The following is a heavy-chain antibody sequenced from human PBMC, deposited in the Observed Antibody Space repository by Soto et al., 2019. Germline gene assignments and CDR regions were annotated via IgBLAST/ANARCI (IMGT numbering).Heavy chain of an antibody. Sequence: SETLSLTCAVYGGSFSGYYWSWIRQPPGKGLEWIGEINHSGSTNYNPSLKSRVTLSIDTSKNQFSLKLKSVTAADTALFFCASRMGSGKYYFDSWGPGTLVTVSS. J-gene: IGHJ4*02. V-gene: IGHV4-34*01. CDR2: INHSGST. CDR3: ASRMGSGKYYFDS. CDR1: GGSFSGYY. D-gene: IGHD3-10*01.